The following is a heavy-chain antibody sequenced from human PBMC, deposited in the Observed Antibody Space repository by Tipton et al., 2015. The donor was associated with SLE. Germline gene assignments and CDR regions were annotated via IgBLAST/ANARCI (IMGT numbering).Heavy chain of an antibody. CDR3: ARGSGWYFDL. J-gene: IGHJ2*01. CDR1: GGSISNFY. Sequence: TLSLPCTVSGGSISNFYWSWIRQPPGKGLEWIGYVYYSNTNYNPSLNSRVTISVDTSKNQFSPKLTSVTAADTAIYYCARGSGWYFDLWGRGTLVTVSS. V-gene: IGHV4-59*01. D-gene: IGHD2-15*01. CDR2: VYYSNT.